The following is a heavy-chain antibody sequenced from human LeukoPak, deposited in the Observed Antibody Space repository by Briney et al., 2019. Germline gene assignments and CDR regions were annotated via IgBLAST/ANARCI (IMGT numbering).Heavy chain of an antibody. CDR2: IIPMLGLT. J-gene: IGHJ4*02. D-gene: IGHD6-19*01. CDR3: AKDGDSSSGHCDY. V-gene: IGHV1-69*04. CDR1: GITVSSYA. Sequence: GASVKVSCKTSGITVSSYAMSWVRQAPGQGLEWMGRIIPMLGLTDYAQKFQGRVTITADTSTRAVYMELTSLTSEDTAVYYCAKDGDSSSGHCDYWGQGTLVTVSS.